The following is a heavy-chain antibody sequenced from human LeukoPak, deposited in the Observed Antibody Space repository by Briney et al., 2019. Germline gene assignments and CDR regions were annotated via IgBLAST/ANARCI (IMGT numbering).Heavy chain of an antibody. D-gene: IGHD4-17*01. Sequence: GGSLRLSCAASGFTVSSNYMSWVRQAPGKGLEWVSAISGSGGSTYYADSVKGRFTISRDNSKNTLYLQMNSLRAEDTAVYYCAKAPSNDYGDYYFDYWGQGTLVTVSS. CDR2: ISGSGGST. CDR3: AKAPSNDYGDYYFDY. CDR1: GFTVSSNY. J-gene: IGHJ4*02. V-gene: IGHV3-23*01.